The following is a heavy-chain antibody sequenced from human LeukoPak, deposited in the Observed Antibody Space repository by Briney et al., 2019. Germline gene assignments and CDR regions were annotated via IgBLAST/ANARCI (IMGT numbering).Heavy chain of an antibody. Sequence: SETLSLTCAVYGGSFSGYYWSWIRQPPGKGLEWIGEIYHSGSTNYNPSLKSRVTISVDKSKNQFSLKLSSVTAADTAVYHCARGVPVAGLDFWGQGTLVTVSS. J-gene: IGHJ4*02. CDR1: GGSFSGYY. CDR2: IYHSGST. V-gene: IGHV4-34*01. D-gene: IGHD6-19*01. CDR3: ARGVPVAGLDF.